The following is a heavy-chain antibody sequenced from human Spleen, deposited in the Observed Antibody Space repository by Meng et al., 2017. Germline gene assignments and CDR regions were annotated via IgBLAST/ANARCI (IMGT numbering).Heavy chain of an antibody. CDR3: ARGPTTMAHDFDY. CDR1: GGCFSDYN. V-gene: IGHV4-34*01. CDR2: INHSGST. D-gene: IGHD4-11*01. Sequence: HVQLEQVGAGLFKPSETLSTTCGVSGGCFSDYNWSWIRQHPGKGLEWIGEINHSGSTNYNPSLESRATISVDTSQNNLSLKLSSVTAADSAVYYCARGPTTMAHDFDYWGQGTLVTVSS. J-gene: IGHJ4*02.